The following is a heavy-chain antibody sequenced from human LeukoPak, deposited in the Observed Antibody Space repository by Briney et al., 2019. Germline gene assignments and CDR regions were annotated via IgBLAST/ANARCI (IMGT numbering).Heavy chain of an antibody. CDR2: IYYSGST. J-gene: IGHJ4*02. V-gene: IGHV4-39*01. CDR3: ARPHYDILAGSYYLDY. Sequence: KSSETLSLTCTVSGGSISSSSYYWGWIRQPPGKGLEWIGSIYYSGSTYYNPSLKSRVTISVDTSKNQFSLKLSSVTAADTAVYYCARPHYDILAGSYYLDYWGQGTLVTVSS. CDR1: GGSISSSSYY. D-gene: IGHD3-9*01.